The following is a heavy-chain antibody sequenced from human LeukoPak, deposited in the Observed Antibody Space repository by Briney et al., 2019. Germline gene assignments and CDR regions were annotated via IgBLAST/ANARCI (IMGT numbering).Heavy chain of an antibody. CDR2: IYSGGST. J-gene: IGHJ4*02. CDR3: ARGISDSD. D-gene: IGHD2-15*01. CDR1: GFDFSDHA. Sequence: KTGGSLRLSCTTSGFDFSDHAVSWVRQAPGKGLEWVSVIYSGGSTYYADSVKGRFTISRDNSKNTLYLQMNSLRAEDTAVYYCARGISDSDWGQGTLVTVSS. V-gene: IGHV3-53*01.